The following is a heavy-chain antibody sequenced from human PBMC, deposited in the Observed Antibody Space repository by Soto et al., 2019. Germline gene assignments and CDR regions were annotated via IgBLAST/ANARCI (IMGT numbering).Heavy chain of an antibody. CDR1: GFTSSSDV. V-gene: IGHV3-30-3*01. D-gene: IGHD3-22*01. CDR3: ARGVFYYYGSSGYSPDY. Sequence: QVQLVESGGGVVQPGRSLRLSWEGSGFTSSSDVMHWVRQAPGKGLEWVALISFDGSKKNDADSVQGRFTISRDNSKNMMSLQLNSLRPEDTAVYYCARGVFYYYGSSGYSPDYWGQGTLVTVSS. CDR2: ISFDGSKK. J-gene: IGHJ4*02.